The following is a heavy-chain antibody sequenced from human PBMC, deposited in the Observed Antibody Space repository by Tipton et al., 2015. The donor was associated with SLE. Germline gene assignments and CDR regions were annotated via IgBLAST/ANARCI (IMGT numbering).Heavy chain of an antibody. CDR2: VYYTGNT. CDR1: GDSISSSSYY. CDR3: ARGALGLHDAFDI. Sequence: TLSLTCIVSGDSISSSSYYWGWIRQPPGKGLEWVGTVYYTGNTFYNPSLKSRVTIPVDTSKNQFSLKLSSVTAADTAVYYCARGALGLHDAFDIWGQGTLVSVSS. D-gene: IGHD3-16*01. V-gene: IGHV4-39*07. J-gene: IGHJ3*02.